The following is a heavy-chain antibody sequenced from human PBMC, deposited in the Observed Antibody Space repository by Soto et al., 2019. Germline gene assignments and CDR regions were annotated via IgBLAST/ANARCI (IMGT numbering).Heavy chain of an antibody. Sequence: SQTLSLTCAISGDSVSSNITAWNWIRQSPSRGLEWLGRTYYRSRWYNEYAVSVKSRITINPDTSKSQFSLQLMSVTPDDTAVYYCARDSSPYYDFWSGFYTYFDYWGQGALVTVSS. V-gene: IGHV6-1*01. CDR2: TYYRSRWYN. CDR3: ARDSSPYYDFWSGFYTYFDY. CDR1: GDSVSSNITA. D-gene: IGHD3-3*01. J-gene: IGHJ4*02.